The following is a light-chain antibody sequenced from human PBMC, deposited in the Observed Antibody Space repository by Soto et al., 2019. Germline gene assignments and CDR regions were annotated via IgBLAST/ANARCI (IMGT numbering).Light chain of an antibody. CDR3: CSYAGNYNYV. CDR1: SSDVGGYNH. V-gene: IGLV2-11*01. CDR2: DLT. J-gene: IGLJ1*01. Sequence: QSALTQPRSVSGSPGQSVTISCTGTSSDVGGYNHVSWYQHRPDRAPKLMIYDLTNRPSGVPDRFTGSKSGNTASLTISGLQADDEADYYCCSYAGNYNYVFGIGTKVTVL.